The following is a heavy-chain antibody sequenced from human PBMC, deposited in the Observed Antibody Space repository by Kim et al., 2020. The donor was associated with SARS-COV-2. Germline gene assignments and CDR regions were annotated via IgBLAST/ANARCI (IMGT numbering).Heavy chain of an antibody. Sequence: GGSLRLSCAASGFTFSSYAMHWVRQAPGKGLEWVAVISYDGSNKYYADSVKGRFTISRDNSKNTLYLQMNSLRAEDTAVYYCARGSPIAAAGPPSLNYYYGMDVWGQGTTVTVSS. D-gene: IGHD6-13*01. CDR3: ARGSPIAAAGPPSLNYYYGMDV. J-gene: IGHJ6*02. V-gene: IGHV3-30*04. CDR2: ISYDGSNK. CDR1: GFTFSSYA.